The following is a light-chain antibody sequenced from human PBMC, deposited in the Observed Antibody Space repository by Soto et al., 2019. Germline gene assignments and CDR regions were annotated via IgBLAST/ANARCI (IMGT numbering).Light chain of an antibody. V-gene: IGKV3-15*01. J-gene: IGKJ1*01. CDR2: GAS. CDR3: QQYNDWPPT. CDR1: QSVSSN. Sequence: EIVMTQSPATLSVSPGERATLSCRASQSVSSNLAWYQQNPGQAPRLLIYGASARATDIPARFSGSGSGTEFTLTISSLQSEDFAVYYCQQYNDWPPTFGQGTKVDIK.